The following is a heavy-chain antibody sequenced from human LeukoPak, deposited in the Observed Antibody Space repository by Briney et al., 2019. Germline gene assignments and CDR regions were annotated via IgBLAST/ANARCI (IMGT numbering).Heavy chain of an antibody. CDR1: EFTFSDYY. J-gene: IGHJ4*02. CDR2: ISSSSSYT. Sequence: GGSLRLSCAASEFTFSDYYMSWIRQAPGKGLEWVSYISSSSSYTNYADSVKGRFTISRDNAKNSLYLQMNSLRAEDTAVYYCARGVTGTSRVRPYFDYWGQGTLVTVSS. V-gene: IGHV3-11*06. CDR3: ARGVTGTSRVRPYFDY. D-gene: IGHD1-7*01.